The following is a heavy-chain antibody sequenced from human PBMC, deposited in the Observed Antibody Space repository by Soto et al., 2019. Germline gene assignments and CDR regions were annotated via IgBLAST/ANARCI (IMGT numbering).Heavy chain of an antibody. CDR3: ATSSTYYDFWSGTHYYGMDV. J-gene: IGHJ6*02. D-gene: IGHD3-3*01. V-gene: IGHV3-33*01. CDR2: IWYDGSNK. Sequence: QVQLVESGGGVVQPGRSLRLSCAASGFTFSSYGMHWVRQAPGKGLEWVAVIWYDGSNKYYADSVKGRFTISRDNSKNRLNLQMNSLSAEDTAVYYCATSSTYYDFWSGTHYYGMDVWGQGTTVTVSS. CDR1: GFTFSSYG.